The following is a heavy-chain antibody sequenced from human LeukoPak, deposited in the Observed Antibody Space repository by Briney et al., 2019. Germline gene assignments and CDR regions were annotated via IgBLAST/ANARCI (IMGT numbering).Heavy chain of an antibody. Sequence: PGGSLRLSCAASGITFSSYGMSWVRQAPGKGLEWVGFIRSKAYGGTTEYAASVKGRFTISRDDSKSIAYLQMNSLKTEDTAVYYCTRVSSSSWTDYYYYYMDVWGKGTTVTVSS. CDR3: TRVSSSSWTDYYYYYMDV. V-gene: IGHV3-49*04. D-gene: IGHD6-13*01. CDR1: GITFSSYG. CDR2: IRSKAYGGTT. J-gene: IGHJ6*03.